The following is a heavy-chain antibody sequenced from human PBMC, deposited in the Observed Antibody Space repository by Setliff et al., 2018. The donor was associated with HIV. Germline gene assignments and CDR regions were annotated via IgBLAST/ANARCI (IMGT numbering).Heavy chain of an antibody. D-gene: IGHD2-15*01. CDR2: IYTSGST. V-gene: IGHV4-61*02. CDR1: GGSISSGSYY. J-gene: IGHJ4*02. CDR3: ARDLIRITPHGDLPF. Sequence: SETLSLTCTVSGGSISSGSYYWSWIRQPAGKGLEWIGRIYTSGSTNYNPSLKSRVTMTRDTSSTTAYMELSTLRSDDTALYYCARDLIRITPHGDLPFWGQGTLVTVSS.